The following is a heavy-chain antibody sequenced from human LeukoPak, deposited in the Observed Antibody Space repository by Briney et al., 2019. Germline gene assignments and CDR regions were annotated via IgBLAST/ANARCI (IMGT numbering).Heavy chain of an antibody. CDR2: ISSSSSTI. V-gene: IGHV3-48*04. CDR1: GFTFSSYS. Sequence: GGSLRLSCAASGFTFSSYSMNWVRQAPGKGLEWVSYISSSSSTIYYADSVKGRFTISRDNAKNSLYLQVNSLRAEDTAVYYCARDPSFDYWGQGTLVTVSS. J-gene: IGHJ4*02. CDR3: ARDPSFDY.